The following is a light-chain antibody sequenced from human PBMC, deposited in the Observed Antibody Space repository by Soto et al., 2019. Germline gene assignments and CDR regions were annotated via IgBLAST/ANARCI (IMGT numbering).Light chain of an antibody. J-gene: IGLJ2*01. CDR2: GDS. V-gene: IGLV1-40*01. Sequence: QSVLTQPPSASGTPGQRVTISCSGSSSNIGSNYVYWYQQLPGTAPKLLIYGDSNRPSGVPDRFSGSKSGTSASLAITGLQAEDEADYYCQSHDSSLSGVVFGGGTKLTVL. CDR3: QSHDSSLSGVV. CDR1: SSNIGSNY.